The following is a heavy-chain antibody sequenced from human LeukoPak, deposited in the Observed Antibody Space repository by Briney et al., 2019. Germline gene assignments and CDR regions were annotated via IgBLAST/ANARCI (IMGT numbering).Heavy chain of an antibody. Sequence: ASVKVSCKASGYTFTSYYMHWVRQAPGQGLEWMGILNPGGGYTSYAQRFQGRVTLTRDTSTSTVYMELSSLTSEDTAVYYCARVGYCSGGSCYRFDDWGQGTLVTVSS. V-gene: IGHV1-46*01. D-gene: IGHD2-15*01. CDR1: GYTFTSYY. CDR2: LNPGGGYT. J-gene: IGHJ4*02. CDR3: ARVGYCSGGSCYRFDD.